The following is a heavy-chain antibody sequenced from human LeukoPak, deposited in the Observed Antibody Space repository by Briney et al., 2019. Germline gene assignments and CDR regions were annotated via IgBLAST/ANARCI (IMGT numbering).Heavy chain of an antibody. J-gene: IGHJ4*02. V-gene: IGHV3-23*01. CDR3: AKDRTQRSSWYIFDY. CDR2: ISGSGVST. Sequence: GGSLRLSCAASGFTFSSYSMNWVRQAPGKGLEWVSAISGSGVSTYYADSVKGRFTISRDNSKNTLYLQMNSLRAEDTAVYYCAKDRTQRSSWYIFDYWGQGTLVTVSS. CDR1: GFTFSSYS. D-gene: IGHD6-13*01.